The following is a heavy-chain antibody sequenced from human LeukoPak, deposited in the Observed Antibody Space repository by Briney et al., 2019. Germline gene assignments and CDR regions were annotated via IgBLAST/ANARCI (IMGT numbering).Heavy chain of an antibody. CDR1: GYTFTGYY. CDR3: ARGFGYSSSWYSLGAFDY. J-gene: IGHJ4*02. D-gene: IGHD6-13*01. V-gene: IGHV1-2*02. CDR2: INPNSGGT. Sequence: ASVKVSCKASGYTFTGYYMHWVRQAPGQGLEWMGWINPNSGGTNYAQKFQGRVTMTRDTSISTAYMELSRLRSDDTAVYYCARGFGYSSSWYSLGAFDYWGRGTLVTVSS.